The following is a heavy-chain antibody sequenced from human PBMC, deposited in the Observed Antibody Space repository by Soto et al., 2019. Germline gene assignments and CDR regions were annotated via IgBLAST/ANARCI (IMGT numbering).Heavy chain of an antibody. Sequence: SETLSLTCTVSGGSISSGDYYWSWIRQPPGKGLEWIGYIYYSGSTYYNPSLKSRVTISVGTSKNQFSLKLSSVTAADTAVYYCAREGYDFWSGLGSFDPWGQGTLVTVSS. J-gene: IGHJ5*02. CDR3: AREGYDFWSGLGSFDP. D-gene: IGHD3-3*01. CDR1: GGSISSGDYY. CDR2: IYYSGST. V-gene: IGHV4-30-4*01.